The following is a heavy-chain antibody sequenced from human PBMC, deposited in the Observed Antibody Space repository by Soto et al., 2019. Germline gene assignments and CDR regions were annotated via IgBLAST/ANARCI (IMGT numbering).Heavy chain of an antibody. CDR2: IYYSGST. V-gene: IGHV4-61*01. J-gene: IGHJ5*02. D-gene: IGHD3-10*01. Sequence: SETLSLTCTFSCGSVISGSYYWSWIRQPPGKGLEWIGYIYYSGSTNYNPSLKSRVTISVDTSKNQFSLKLSSVTAADTAVYYCARAFTMVRGVPSWFDPWGQGTLVTVSS. CDR3: ARAFTMVRGVPSWFDP. CDR1: CGSVISGSYY.